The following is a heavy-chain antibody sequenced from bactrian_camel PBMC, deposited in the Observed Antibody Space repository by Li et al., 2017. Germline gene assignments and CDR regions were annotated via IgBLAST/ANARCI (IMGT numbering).Heavy chain of an antibody. CDR1: ADLYSSVS. Sequence: HVQLVESGGGSVQAGGSLTLSCTHSADLYSSVSMGWVRQAPGKEREGIAAIDSDGPTSYAESVKGRFTISRDNVTNTLYLQMNSLKVEDTAMYYCAADTEGYCAGGYWMEHEYDTWGQGTQVTVS. CDR2: IDSDGPT. J-gene: IGHJ4*01. V-gene: IGHV3S53*01. D-gene: IGHD2*01. CDR3: AADTEGYCAGGYWMEHEYDT.